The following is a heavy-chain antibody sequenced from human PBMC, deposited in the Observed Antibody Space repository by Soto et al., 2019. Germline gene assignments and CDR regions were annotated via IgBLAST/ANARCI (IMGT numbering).Heavy chain of an antibody. CDR2: IRGSGGST. V-gene: IGHV3-23*01. Sequence: GGSLRLSGAACGFTFSTYAISWVRQAPWKGLEWVSAIRGSGGSTYYADSVKGRFTISRDNSKNTVYLQMNSLRAEDTAVYYCAKDFAFHEEPQRPFGGQGTLVAVCS. J-gene: IGHJ4*02. CDR1: GFTFSTYA. D-gene: IGHD1-1*01. CDR3: AKDFAFHEEPQRPF.